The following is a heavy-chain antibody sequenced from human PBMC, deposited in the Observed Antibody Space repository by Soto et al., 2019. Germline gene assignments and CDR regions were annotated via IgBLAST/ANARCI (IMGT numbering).Heavy chain of an antibody. CDR1: SLTIATYY. Sequence: TSESLSLTCAVSSLTIATYYARWIRQPPGKGLEWSGNNDYSGNTNYTHYLKSRVTISVDTSKNTSYMRLTCVRAADTAIYYCVREAYIGYGYAIDYWGQGTLVTVSS. D-gene: IGHD3-22*01. CDR2: NDYSGNT. CDR3: VREAYIGYGYAIDY. J-gene: IGHJ4*02. V-gene: IGHV4-59*01.